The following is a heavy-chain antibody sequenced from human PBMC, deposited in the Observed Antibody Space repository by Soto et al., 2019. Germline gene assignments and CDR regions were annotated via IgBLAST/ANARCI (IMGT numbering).Heavy chain of an antibody. D-gene: IGHD6-13*01. J-gene: IGHJ5*02. CDR2: ISSNSAYI. CDR1: GFTFRSFT. V-gene: IGHV3-21*01. Sequence: GGSLRLSCAASGFTFRSFTMNWFRQAPGKGLEWVSTISSNSAYIYYTDALRGRFTISRDNTKNSLHLQMNSLRAEDTAVYYCTRDASRDSSARGWFDPWGPGTLVTVSS. CDR3: TRDASRDSSARGWFDP.